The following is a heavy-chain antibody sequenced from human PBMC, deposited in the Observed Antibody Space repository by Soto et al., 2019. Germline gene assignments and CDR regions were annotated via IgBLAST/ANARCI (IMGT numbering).Heavy chain of an antibody. CDR3: ARGASIVVPGTSFDY. CDR2: IAFDGSYK. V-gene: IGHV3-30*04. CDR1: GFTFSSHS. J-gene: IGHJ4*02. Sequence: QVQLVESGGGVVQPGRSLRLSCEASGFTFSSHSMHWVRQAPGKGLEWVAVIAFDGSYKYYADSVKGRFTISRDNSKNTLYLQMNSLRPEDTAVYNCARGASIVVPGTSFDYWGQGTLVTVSS. D-gene: IGHD6-19*01.